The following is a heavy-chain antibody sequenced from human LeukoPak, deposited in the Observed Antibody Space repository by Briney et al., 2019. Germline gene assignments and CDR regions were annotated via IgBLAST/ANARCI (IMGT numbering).Heavy chain of an antibody. CDR3: ARALHRPDY. CDR1: GFTFSSYS. CDR2: ISSSSSTI. V-gene: IGHV3-48*01. Sequence: GSLRLSCAASGFTFSSYSMNWVRQAPGKELEWVSYISSSSSTIYYADSVKGRFTISRDNAKNSLYLQMNSLRAEDTAVYYCARALHRPDYWGQGTLVTVSS. J-gene: IGHJ4*02.